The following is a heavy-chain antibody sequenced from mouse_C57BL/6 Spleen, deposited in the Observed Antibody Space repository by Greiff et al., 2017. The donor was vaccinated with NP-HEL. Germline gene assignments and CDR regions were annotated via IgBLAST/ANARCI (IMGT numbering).Heavy chain of an antibody. V-gene: IGHV1-69*01. CDR2: IDPSDSYT. CDR1: GYTFTSYW. J-gene: IGHJ4*01. Sequence: VQLQQSGAELVMPGASVKLSCKASGYTFTSYWMHWVKQRPGQGLEWIGEIDPSDSYTNYNQKFKGKSTLTVDKSSSTAYMQLSSLTSEDSAVYYCARSCGSSLHYYAMDYWGQGTSVTVSS. D-gene: IGHD1-1*01. CDR3: ARSCGSSLHYYAMDY.